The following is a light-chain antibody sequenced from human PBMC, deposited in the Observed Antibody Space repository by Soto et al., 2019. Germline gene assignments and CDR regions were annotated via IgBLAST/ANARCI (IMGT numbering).Light chain of an antibody. J-gene: IGKJ3*01. V-gene: IGKV3-20*01. Sequence: EIVLTQSPGTLSLSPGERATLSCRASQSVSSTSLAWYQHKPGQAPRLLIYGASSRATGIPDRFSGSGSGTDFTLTISRLEPEDFAVYYCQQYGTFGPGTKVDIK. CDR3: QQYGT. CDR2: GAS. CDR1: QSVSSTS.